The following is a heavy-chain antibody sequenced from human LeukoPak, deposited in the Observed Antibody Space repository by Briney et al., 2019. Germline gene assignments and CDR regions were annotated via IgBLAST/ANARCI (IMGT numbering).Heavy chain of an antibody. CDR2: ISSSSSYI. Sequence: PGGSLRLSCAASGFTFSSYSKNWVRQAPGKGLEWVSSISSSSSYIYYADSVKGRFTISRDNAKNSLYLQMNSLRAEDTAVYYCARGNRVGATLWGQGTLVTVSS. J-gene: IGHJ4*02. D-gene: IGHD1-26*01. CDR3: ARGNRVGATL. CDR1: GFTFSSYS. V-gene: IGHV3-21*01.